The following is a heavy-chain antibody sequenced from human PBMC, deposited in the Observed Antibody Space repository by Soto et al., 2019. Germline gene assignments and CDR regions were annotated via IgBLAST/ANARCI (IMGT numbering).Heavy chain of an antibody. J-gene: IGHJ2*01. Sequence: SETLSLTCTVSGGSIDTSDYYWSWIRQQPGKGLEWIGYIFHSGDTYYNPSLTSRLAFSVDTSKNQFSLRLTSVTVADTAIYFCARHPRITRGWHFDLWGRGTLVTVSS. CDR1: GGSIDTSDYY. D-gene: IGHD1-20*01. CDR2: IFHSGDT. V-gene: IGHV4-31*02. CDR3: ARHPRITRGWHFDL.